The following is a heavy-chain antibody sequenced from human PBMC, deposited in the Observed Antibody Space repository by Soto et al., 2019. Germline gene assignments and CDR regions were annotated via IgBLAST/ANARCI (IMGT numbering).Heavy chain of an antibody. CDR3: ARASPYSSSWYFGDNWFDP. Sequence: GGSLRLSCAASGFTFSSYWMHWVRQAPGKGLVWVSRINSDGSSTSYADSVKGRFTISRDNAKNTLYLQMNSLRAEDTAVYYCARASPYSSSWYFGDNWFDPWGQGTLVTVSS. CDR1: GFTFSSYW. J-gene: IGHJ5*02. CDR2: INSDGSST. V-gene: IGHV3-74*01. D-gene: IGHD6-13*01.